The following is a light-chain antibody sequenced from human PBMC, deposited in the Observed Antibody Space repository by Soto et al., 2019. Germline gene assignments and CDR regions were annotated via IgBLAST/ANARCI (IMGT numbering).Light chain of an antibody. CDR3: CSYAGSYTWV. V-gene: IGLV2-11*01. Sequence: QSVLTQPRSVSGSPGQSVTISCTGTSSDLGGYNYVSWYQQHPGEAPKLMIYDVTKRPSGVPDRFSGSKSGNTASLTISGLQAEDEADYYCCSYAGSYTWVFGGGTKLTVL. CDR1: SSDLGGYNY. J-gene: IGLJ3*02. CDR2: DVT.